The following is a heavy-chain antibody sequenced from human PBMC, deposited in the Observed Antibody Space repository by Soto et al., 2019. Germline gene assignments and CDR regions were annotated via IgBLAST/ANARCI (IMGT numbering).Heavy chain of an antibody. J-gene: IGHJ6*02. CDR3: ARDGAVAPRGLSNYYYGMDV. V-gene: IGHV4-34*01. CDR1: GGSFSGYY. Sequence: PSETLSLTCAVYGGSFSGYYWSWIRQPPGKGLEWIGEINHSGSTNYNPSLKSRVTISVDTSKNQFSLKLSSVTAADTAVYYCARDGAVAPRGLSNYYYGMDVWGQGTTVTVSS. CDR2: INHSGST. D-gene: IGHD6-19*01.